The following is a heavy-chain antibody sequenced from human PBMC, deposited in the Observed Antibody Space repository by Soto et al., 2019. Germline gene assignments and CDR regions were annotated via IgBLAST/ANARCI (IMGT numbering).Heavy chain of an antibody. Sequence: EVQLVESGGGLVQPGRSLRLSCAASGFTFDDYAMHWVRQAPGKGLEWVSGISWNSGSIGYADSVKGRFTISRDNAKNSLYLQMNGLRPEDTALYYCAKHPVAVAGTLTWYFDLWGRGTLVTVSS. CDR3: AKHPVAVAGTLTWYFDL. CDR2: ISWNSGSI. D-gene: IGHD6-19*01. J-gene: IGHJ2*01. V-gene: IGHV3-9*01. CDR1: GFTFDDYA.